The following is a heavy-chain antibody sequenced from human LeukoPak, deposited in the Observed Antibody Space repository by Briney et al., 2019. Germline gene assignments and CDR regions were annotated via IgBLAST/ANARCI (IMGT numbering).Heavy chain of an antibody. CDR2: ICSGGST. CDR3: AGFSHKGV. Sequence: GGSLRLSCAASGFTVSNNYMSWVRQAPGKGLEWVALICSGGSTYYADFVKGRFTISRVNSKNTLYLQMSSLRAEDTAVYYCAGFSHKGVWGQGTTVT. J-gene: IGHJ6*02. CDR1: GFTVSNNY. V-gene: IGHV3-66*01.